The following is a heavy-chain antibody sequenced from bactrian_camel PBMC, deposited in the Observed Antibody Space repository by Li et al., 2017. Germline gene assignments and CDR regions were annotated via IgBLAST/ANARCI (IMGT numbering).Heavy chain of an antibody. CDR2: INSGGSTT. D-gene: IGHD1*01. Sequence: DVQLVESGGGLVQPGGSLRLSCAASGFTFSSYAMFWVRQAPGKGLEWVSSINSGGSTTYYADSLKGRFTISRDNAENTLYLQMNSLKTEDTAVYYCATGAWDAFTWGRGTQVTVS. CDR1: GFTFSSYA. V-gene: IGHV3S31*01. J-gene: IGHJ6*01. CDR3: ATGAWDAFT.